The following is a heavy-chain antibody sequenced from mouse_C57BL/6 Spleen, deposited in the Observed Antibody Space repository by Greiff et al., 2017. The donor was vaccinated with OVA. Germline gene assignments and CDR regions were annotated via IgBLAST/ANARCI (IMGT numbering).Heavy chain of an antibody. J-gene: IGHJ4*01. V-gene: IGHV1-52*01. D-gene: IGHD2-4*01. CDR1: GYTFTSYW. CDR3: ARCSYDYSYYYAMDD. Sequence: VQLQQPGAELVRPGSSVKLSCKASGYTFTSYWMHWVKQRPIQGLEWIGNIDPSDSETHYNQKFKDKATLTVDKSSSTAYMQLSSLTSEDSAVYYCARCSYDYSYYYAMDDWGQGTSVTVSS. CDR2: IDPSDSET.